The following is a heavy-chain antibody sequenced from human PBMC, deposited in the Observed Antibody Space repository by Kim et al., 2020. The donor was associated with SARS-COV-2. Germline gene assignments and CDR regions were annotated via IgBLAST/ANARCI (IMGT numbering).Heavy chain of an antibody. Sequence: GGSLRLSCAASGFTFSSYGMHWVRQAPGKGLEWVAVIWYDGSNKYYADSVKGRFTISRDNSKNTLYLQMNSLRAEDTAVYYCARDFSSSWYSFHYYYGMDVWGQGTTVTVSS. J-gene: IGHJ6*02. V-gene: IGHV3-33*01. D-gene: IGHD6-13*01. CDR3: ARDFSSSWYSFHYYYGMDV. CDR2: IWYDGSNK. CDR1: GFTFSSYG.